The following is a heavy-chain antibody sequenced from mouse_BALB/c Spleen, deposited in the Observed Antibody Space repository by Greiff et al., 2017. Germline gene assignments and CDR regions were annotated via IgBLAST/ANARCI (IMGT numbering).Heavy chain of an antibody. CDR1: GFTFSSYT. V-gene: IGHV5-12-2*01. D-gene: IGHD2-4*01. CDR2: ISNGGGST. CDR3: ARHDYDDGYWYFDV. Sequence: EVKLVESGGGLVQPGGSLKLSCAASGFTFSSYTMSWVRQTPEKRLEWVAYISNGGGSTYYPDTVKGRFTISRDNAKNTLYLQMSSLKSEDTAMYYCARHDYDDGYWYFDVWGAGTTVTVSS. J-gene: IGHJ1*01.